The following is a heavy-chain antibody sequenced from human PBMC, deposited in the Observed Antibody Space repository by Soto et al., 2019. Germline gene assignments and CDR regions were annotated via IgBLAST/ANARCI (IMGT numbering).Heavy chain of an antibody. CDR2: ISHDGSTK. V-gene: IGHV3-30*03. D-gene: IGHD2-15*01. Sequence: QVQLVESGGGVVQPGRSLRLSCAASGFTFNIYGMHWVRQAPDKGLEWVAVISHDGSTKHYADSVMGRFDISRDNSKNTLYLQMNSLRPEDTAVYYCARDPRERDIAVVVRSTANWFDPWGQGTLVTVS. J-gene: IGHJ5*02. CDR1: GFTFNIYG. CDR3: ARDPRERDIAVVVRSTANWFDP.